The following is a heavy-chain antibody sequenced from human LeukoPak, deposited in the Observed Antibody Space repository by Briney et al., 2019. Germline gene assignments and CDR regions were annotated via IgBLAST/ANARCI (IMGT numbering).Heavy chain of an antibody. Sequence: SGTLSLTCTVSGGSITSYYWSWIRQPPGKGLEWIGYIYYSGSTNYNPSLKSRVTISVDTSKNQFSLKLSSVTAADTAVYYCAREGSYYYGSGSYYNNWFDLWGQGTLVTVSS. CDR1: GGSITSYY. V-gene: IGHV4-59*01. J-gene: IGHJ5*02. D-gene: IGHD3-10*01. CDR3: AREGSYYYGSGSYYNNWFDL. CDR2: IYYSGST.